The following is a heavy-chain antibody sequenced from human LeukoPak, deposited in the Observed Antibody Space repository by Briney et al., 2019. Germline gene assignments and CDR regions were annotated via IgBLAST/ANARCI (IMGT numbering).Heavy chain of an antibody. J-gene: IGHJ4*02. Sequence: PSETLSLTCAVSGYSISSGYYWGWIRQPPGKGLEWIGSIYHSGRTYYNPSLKSRVTISVDTSKNQFSLKLSSVTAADTAVYYCARHSSVGATTLYDYWGQGTLVTVSS. CDR2: IYHSGRT. CDR1: GYSISSGYY. CDR3: ARHSSVGATTLYDY. V-gene: IGHV4-38-2*01. D-gene: IGHD1-26*01.